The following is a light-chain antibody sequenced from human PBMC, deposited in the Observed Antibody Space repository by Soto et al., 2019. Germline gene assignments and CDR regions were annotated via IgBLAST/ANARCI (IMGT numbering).Light chain of an antibody. CDR1: QSVYSN. CDR2: GAS. J-gene: IGKJ4*01. Sequence: EIVMTQSPATLSVSPGERATLSCRASQSVYSNLAWYQQKPGQVPRLLIYGASTRATGIPARFSGSGSGTEFTLTISSLQSADFAVYYCQQYSRWPLTFGGGTKVESK. V-gene: IGKV3-15*01. CDR3: QQYSRWPLT.